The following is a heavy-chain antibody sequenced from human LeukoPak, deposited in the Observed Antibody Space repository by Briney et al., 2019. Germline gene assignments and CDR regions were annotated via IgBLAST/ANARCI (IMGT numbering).Heavy chain of an antibody. CDR1: GGSISGYY. V-gene: IGHV4-59*01. D-gene: IGHD6-19*01. CDR2: ISYSGST. J-gene: IGHJ4*02. Sequence: SETLSLTCTVSGGSISGYYWSWIRQPPGKGLEWVGYISYSGSTNYNPSLNSRVTISVDTPKNQFSLKLSSVTAADTAIYYCARDGRAGSLFAYWGQGTLVTVSS. CDR3: ARDGRAGSLFAY.